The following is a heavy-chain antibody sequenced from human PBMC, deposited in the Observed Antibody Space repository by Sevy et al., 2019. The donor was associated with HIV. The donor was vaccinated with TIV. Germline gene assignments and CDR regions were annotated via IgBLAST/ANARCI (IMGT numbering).Heavy chain of an antibody. CDR3: GRAGGGDIVVVPAAMDYYGMDV. Sequence: ASVKVSCKASGYTFTSYDINWVRQATGQGLEWMGWMNPNSGNTGYAQKFQGRVTMTRNTSISTAYMELSSLRSEDTAVYYGGRAGGGDIVVVPAAMDYYGMDVWGQGTTVTVSS. CDR1: GYTFTSYD. V-gene: IGHV1-8*01. CDR2: MNPNSGNT. J-gene: IGHJ6*02. D-gene: IGHD2-2*01.